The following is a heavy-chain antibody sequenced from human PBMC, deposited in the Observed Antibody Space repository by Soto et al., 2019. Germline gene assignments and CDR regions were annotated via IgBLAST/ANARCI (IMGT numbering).Heavy chain of an antibody. Sequence: PSETLSLTSTVSGGSISSYYWSWIRQPPGKGLEWIGYIYYSGSTNYNPSLKSRVTISVDTSKNQFSLKLSSVTAADTAVYYCARVPHPSSGSYSGYYYYYGMDVWGQGTTVTVSS. CDR3: ARVPHPSSGSYSGYYYYYGMDV. V-gene: IGHV4-59*01. J-gene: IGHJ6*02. CDR2: IYYSGST. CDR1: GGSISSYY. D-gene: IGHD1-26*01.